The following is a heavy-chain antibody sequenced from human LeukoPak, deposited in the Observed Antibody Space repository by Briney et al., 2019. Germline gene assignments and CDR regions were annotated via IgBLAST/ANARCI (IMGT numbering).Heavy chain of an antibody. Sequence: GGSLRLSCAASGFTLSSNYMSWVRQAPGKGLEWVSVIYSGGSTYYADSVKGRFTISRDNSKNTLYLQMNSLRAEDTAVYYCARVIAVAELDYWGQGTLVTVSS. CDR3: ARVIAVAELDY. D-gene: IGHD6-19*01. V-gene: IGHV3-66*01. CDR2: IYSGGST. J-gene: IGHJ4*02. CDR1: GFTLSSNY.